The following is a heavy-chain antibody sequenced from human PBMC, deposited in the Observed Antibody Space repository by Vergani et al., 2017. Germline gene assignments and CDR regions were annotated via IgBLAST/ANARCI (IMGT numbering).Heavy chain of an antibody. CDR3: ARDYLPEFGETSSGWFDP. CDR1: GGPFSSYA. J-gene: IGHJ5*02. Sequence: QVQLVQSGAEVKKPGSSVKVSCKASGGPFSSYAISWVRQAPGQGLEWMGGSIPIFGTANYAQKFQGRVTITADKSTSTAYMELSSLRSEDTAVYYCARDYLPEFGETSSGWFDPWGQGTLVTVSS. V-gene: IGHV1-69*06. D-gene: IGHD3-10*01. CDR2: SIPIFGTA.